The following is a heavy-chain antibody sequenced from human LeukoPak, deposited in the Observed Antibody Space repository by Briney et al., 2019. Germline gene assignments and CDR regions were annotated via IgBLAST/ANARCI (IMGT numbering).Heavy chain of an antibody. J-gene: IGHJ3*02. CDR1: GFTFSSYA. D-gene: IGHD5-24*01. CDR3: ARGEIPGAFDI. V-gene: IGHV3-64*01. Sequence: GGSLRLSCAASGFTFSSYAMHWVRQAPGKGLEYVSAISSNGGSAYYANPVKGRFTISRDNSKNTLYLQMGSLRAEDMAVYYCARGEIPGAFDIWGQGTMVTVSS. CDR2: ISSNGGSA.